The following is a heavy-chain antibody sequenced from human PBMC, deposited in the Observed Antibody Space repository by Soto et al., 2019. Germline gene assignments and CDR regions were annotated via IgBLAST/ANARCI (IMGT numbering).Heavy chain of an antibody. V-gene: IGHV3-21*01. CDR3: ARVHYYDSSAYYL. CDR1: GFTFSSYN. Sequence: PGGSLRLSCAASGFTFSSYNMNWVRQAPGKGLEWVSSISSSSSYIYYADSVKGRFTISRDNAKNSLYLQMSSQRAEDTAVYYFARVHYYDSSAYYLWGQGTLVTVSS. J-gene: IGHJ4*02. D-gene: IGHD3-22*01. CDR2: ISSSSSYI.